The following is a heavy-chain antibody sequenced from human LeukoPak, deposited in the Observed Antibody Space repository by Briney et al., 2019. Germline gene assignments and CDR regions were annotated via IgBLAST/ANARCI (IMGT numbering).Heavy chain of an antibody. Sequence: GGSLTLFCSPSGFTFSSYPMRCVGHAPGKGLEWVSAISGCGGSTYYADSANGRITLSRDNSKNTLYLQMNSLRAQNTAVYYCAKDPVFGPSPIYSRIYCGQGTLVTVSS. CDR3: AKDPVFGPSPIYSRIY. CDR2: ISGCGGST. V-gene: IGHV3-23*01. J-gene: IGHJ4*02. D-gene: IGHD6-13*01. CDR1: GFTFSSYP.